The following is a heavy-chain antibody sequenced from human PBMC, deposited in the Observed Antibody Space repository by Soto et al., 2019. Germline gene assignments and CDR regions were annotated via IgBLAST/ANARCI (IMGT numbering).Heavy chain of an antibody. CDR2: IYYSGST. D-gene: IGHD2-15*01. J-gene: IGHJ5*02. Sequence: SETLSLTCTVSGGSISSSSYYWGWIRQPPGKGLEWIGSIYYSGSTYYNPSLKSRVTISVDTSKNQFSLKLSSVTAADTAVYYCARRINWFDPWGQGTLVTVSS. CDR1: GGSISSSSYY. V-gene: IGHV4-39*01. CDR3: ARRINWFDP.